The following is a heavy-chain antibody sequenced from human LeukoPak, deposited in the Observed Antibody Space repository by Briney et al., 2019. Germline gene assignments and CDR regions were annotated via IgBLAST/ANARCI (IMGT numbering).Heavy chain of an antibody. D-gene: IGHD6-13*01. Sequence: TGGSLRLSCAASGFTFSSYAMHWVRQAPGKGLEWVAVISYDGSNKYYADSVKGRFTISRDNSKNTLYLQMNSLRAEDTAVYYCARDGSGSSSWYYFDYWGQGTLVTVSS. CDR2: ISYDGSNK. J-gene: IGHJ4*02. CDR1: GFTFSSYA. CDR3: ARDGSGSSSWYYFDY. V-gene: IGHV3-30*04.